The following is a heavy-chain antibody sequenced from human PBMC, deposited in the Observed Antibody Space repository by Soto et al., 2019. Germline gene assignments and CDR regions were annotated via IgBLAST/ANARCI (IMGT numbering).Heavy chain of an antibody. CDR2: IYYSGST. Sequence: PSETLSLTCTVSGGSISSYYWSWIRQPPGKGLEWIGYIYYSGSTNYNPSLKSRVTISVDTSKNQFSLKLSSVTAADTAVYYCARDHAGGFLREWMGGMDVWGQGPTVTVYS. CDR1: GGSISSYY. V-gene: IGHV4-59*01. CDR3: ARDHAGGFLREWMGGMDV. J-gene: IGHJ6*02. D-gene: IGHD3-16*01.